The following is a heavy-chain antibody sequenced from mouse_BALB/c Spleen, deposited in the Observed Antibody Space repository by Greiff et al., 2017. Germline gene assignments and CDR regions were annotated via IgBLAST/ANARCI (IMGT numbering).Heavy chain of an antibody. CDR3: TSKLLWFAY. D-gene: IGHD2-1*01. Sequence: VQLKESGAELVKPGASVKLSCKASGYTFTSYYMYWVKQRPGQGLEWIGEINPSNGGTNFNEKFKSKATLTVDKSSSTAYMQLSSLTSEDSAVYYCTSKLLWFAYWGQGTLVTVSA. CDR1: GYTFTSYY. V-gene: IGHV1S81*02. CDR2: INPSNGGT. J-gene: IGHJ3*01.